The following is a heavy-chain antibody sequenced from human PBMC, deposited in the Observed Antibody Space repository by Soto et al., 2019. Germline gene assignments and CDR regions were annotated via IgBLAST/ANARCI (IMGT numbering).Heavy chain of an antibody. CDR3: ARDLRVRTDYGDVVYYFDY. J-gene: IGHJ4*02. Sequence: GPVKVSCKASGYTFTGYYMHWVRQAPGQGLEWMGWINPNSGGTNYAQKFQGWVTMTRDTSISTAYMEQSRLRSDDTVVYFCARDLRVRTDYGDVVYYFDYWGQGTLVTVSS. CDR1: GYTFTGYY. CDR2: INPNSGGT. D-gene: IGHD4-17*01. V-gene: IGHV1-2*04.